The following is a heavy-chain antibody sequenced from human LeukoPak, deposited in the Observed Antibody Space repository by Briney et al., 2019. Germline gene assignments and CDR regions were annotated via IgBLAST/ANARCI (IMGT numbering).Heavy chain of an antibody. CDR2: ISYDGSNK. CDR1: GFTFSSYA. CDR3: AKDWGTWATVTIDY. J-gene: IGHJ4*02. D-gene: IGHD4-11*01. V-gene: IGHV3-30-3*01. Sequence: GGSLRLSCAASGFTFSSYAMHWVRQAPGKGLEWVAVISYDGSNKYYADSVKGRFTISRDNSKNTLYLQMNSLRAEDTAVYYCAKDWGTWATVTIDYWGQGTLVTVSS.